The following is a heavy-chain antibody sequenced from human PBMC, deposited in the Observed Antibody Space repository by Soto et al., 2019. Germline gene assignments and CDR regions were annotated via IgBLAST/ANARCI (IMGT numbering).Heavy chain of an antibody. Sequence: EMHLVESGGGLVQPGRSLRLSCAASGFTFEDYAMHWVRQAPGKGLEWVSGISWNSGNIIYADSVKGRFTISRDNAXXSXXLQMNSLRLEDTALYCCAKMVTWDSSGYYQGGFDCWGQGTLVTVSS. D-gene: IGHD3-22*01. CDR3: AKMVTWDSSGYYQGGFDC. CDR1: GFTFEDYA. J-gene: IGHJ4*02. V-gene: IGHV3-9*01. CDR2: ISWNSGNI.